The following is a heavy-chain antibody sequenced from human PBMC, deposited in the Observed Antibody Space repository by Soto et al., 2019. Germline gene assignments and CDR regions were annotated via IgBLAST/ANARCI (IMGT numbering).Heavy chain of an antibody. V-gene: IGHV4-31*03. CDR3: ARVDYDSSGYYSAWYFDY. J-gene: IGHJ4*02. CDR2: IYYSGST. Sequence: SDTRSLTCSVSGGSISSGVYCWSWIRQHPGKGLEWIGYIYYSGSTYYNPSLKSRVTISVDTSKNQFSLKLSSVTAADTAVYYCARVDYDSSGYYSAWYFDYWGQGTLVNVSS. D-gene: IGHD3-22*01. CDR1: GGSISSGVYC.